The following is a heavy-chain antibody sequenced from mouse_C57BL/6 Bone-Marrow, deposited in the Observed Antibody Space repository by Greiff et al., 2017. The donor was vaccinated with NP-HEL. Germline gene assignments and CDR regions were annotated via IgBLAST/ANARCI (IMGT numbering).Heavy chain of an antibody. V-gene: IGHV5-17*01. CDR2: ISSGSRKI. J-gene: IGHJ1*03. CDR1: GVNCSDDG. CDR3: ARENYSKDWYFDV. Sequence: VQLKESGGGLVKPGGSLKLSCAAAGVNCSDDGMHGVRQAPEKGLEWVAYISSGSRKIYYADTVKGRFTISRDNAKNTLFLQMTSLRSEDTAMYYCARENYSKDWYFDVWGTGTTVTVSS. D-gene: IGHD2-5*01.